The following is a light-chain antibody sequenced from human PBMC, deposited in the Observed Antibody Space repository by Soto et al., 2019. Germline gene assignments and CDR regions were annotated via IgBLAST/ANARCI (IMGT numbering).Light chain of an antibody. CDR3: AAWDDSLKGLV. Sequence: QSVLTQPPSASGTPGQRVTISCSGSSSNIGSNTVNWYQQLPGTAPELLIYTNDQRPSGVPDRFSGSKSGTSASLAISGLQSEDEADYYCAAWDDSLKGLVFGGGTKVTVL. J-gene: IGLJ2*01. V-gene: IGLV1-44*01. CDR1: SSNIGSNT. CDR2: TND.